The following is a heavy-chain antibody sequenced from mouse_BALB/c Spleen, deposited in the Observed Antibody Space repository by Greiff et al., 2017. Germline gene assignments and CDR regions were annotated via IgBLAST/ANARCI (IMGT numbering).Heavy chain of an antibody. D-gene: IGHD1-1*01. CDR3: TRYYGSSDY. J-gene: IGHJ2*01. CDR1: GFTFSNYW. V-gene: IGHV6-6*02. CDR2: IRLKSNNYAT. Sequence: EVKLVESGGGLVQPGGSMKLSCVASGFTFSNYWMNWVRQSPEKGLEWVAEIRLKSNNYATHYAESVKGRFTISRDDSKSSVYLQMNNLRAEDTGIYYCTRYYGSSDYWGQGTTLTVSS.